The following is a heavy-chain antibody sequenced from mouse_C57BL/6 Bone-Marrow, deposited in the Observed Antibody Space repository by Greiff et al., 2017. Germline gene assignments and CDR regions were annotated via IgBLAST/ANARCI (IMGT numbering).Heavy chain of an antibody. V-gene: IGHV1-4*01. CDR3: ARCGLLRAWFAY. Sequence: VKLQQSGAELARPGASVKMSCKASGYTFTSYTMHWVKQRPGQGLEWIGYINPSSGYTKYNQKFKDKATLTADKSSSTAYMQLSSLTSEDSAVYYCARCGLLRAWFAYWGQGTLVTVSA. D-gene: IGHD1-1*01. J-gene: IGHJ3*01. CDR1: GYTFTSYT. CDR2: INPSSGYT.